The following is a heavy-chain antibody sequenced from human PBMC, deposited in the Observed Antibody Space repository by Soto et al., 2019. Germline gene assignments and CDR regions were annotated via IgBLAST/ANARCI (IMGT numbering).Heavy chain of an antibody. CDR1: GGSISSGGYS. V-gene: IGHV4-30-2*01. D-gene: IGHD3-10*01. CDR3: ARYKVGWFGELGNWFDP. J-gene: IGHJ5*02. Sequence: QLQLQESGSGLVKPSQTLSLTCAVSGGSISSGGYSWSWIRQPPGKGLEWIGYIYHSGSTYYNPSLKGRVTISVDRSKNQFSLKLSSVTAADTAVYYCARYKVGWFGELGNWFDPWGQGTLVTVSS. CDR2: IYHSGST.